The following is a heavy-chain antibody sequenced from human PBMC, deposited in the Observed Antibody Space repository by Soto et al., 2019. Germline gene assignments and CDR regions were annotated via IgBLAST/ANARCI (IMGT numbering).Heavy chain of an antibody. J-gene: IGHJ6*02. D-gene: IGHD4-4*01. CDR2: ISSDGSNE. V-gene: IGHV3-30*18. CDR3: AKDMTTISYALYYYYGMDV. CDR1: GFTFSDYS. Sequence: GGSLRLSCAASGFTFSDYSMNWVRQAPCKGLEWVAGISSDGSNEYYGDSVKGRFTISRDNSKNTLYLQMNSLRAEDTAVYYCAKDMTTISYALYYYYGMDVWGQGTTVTVSS.